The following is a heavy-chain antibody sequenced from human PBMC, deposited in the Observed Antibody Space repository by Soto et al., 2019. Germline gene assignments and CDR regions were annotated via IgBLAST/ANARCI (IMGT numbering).Heavy chain of an antibody. V-gene: IGHV3-15*07. J-gene: IGHJ6*02. CDR2: IKSKTDGGTT. CDR1: GFTFSNAW. Sequence: GGSLRLSCAASGFTFSNAWMNWVRQAPGKGLEWVGRIKSKTDGGTTDYAAPVKGRFTISRDDSKNTLYLQMNSLKTEDTAVYYCTTEYGGHYYYGMDVWGQGTTVTVSS. D-gene: IGHD4-17*01. CDR3: TTEYGGHYYYGMDV.